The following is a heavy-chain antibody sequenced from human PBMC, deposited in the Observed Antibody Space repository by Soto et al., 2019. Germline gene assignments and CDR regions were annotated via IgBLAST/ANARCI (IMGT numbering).Heavy chain of an antibody. V-gene: IGHV1-18*04. J-gene: IGHJ4*02. CDR2: VNSYDGTT. Sequence: QVQLVQSAPELQRPGDSVKVSCKTSGYTFTSYPYSWVRQAPGQGREWMGWVNSYDGTTKVAQQFRDRITLTADKSAATVFMELRRLTSDDTAVYYCAREYYGTTTWIDYWGQGTLVAVSS. CDR1: GYTFTSYP. D-gene: IGHD1-7*01. CDR3: AREYYGTTTWIDY.